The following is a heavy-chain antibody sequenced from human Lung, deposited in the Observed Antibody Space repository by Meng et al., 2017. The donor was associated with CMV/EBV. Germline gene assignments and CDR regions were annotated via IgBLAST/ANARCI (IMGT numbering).Heavy chain of an antibody. D-gene: IGHD2-2*01. J-gene: IGHJ4*02. V-gene: IGHV1-69*05. CDR1: GGTFSSYA. CDR3: ARSANIVVVPAARHYFDY. Sequence: SVXVSXXASGGTFSSYAISWVRQAPGQGLEWMGGIIPIFGTANYAQKFQGRVTITTDESTSTAYMELSSLRSEDTAVYYCARSANIVVVPAARHYFDYWGQGTLVXVSS. CDR2: IIPIFGTA.